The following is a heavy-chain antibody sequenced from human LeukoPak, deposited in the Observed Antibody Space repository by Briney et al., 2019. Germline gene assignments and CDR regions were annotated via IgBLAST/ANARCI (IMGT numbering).Heavy chain of an antibody. V-gene: IGHV4-30-4*08. D-gene: IGHD2-21*01. CDR2: IYYSGST. CDR3: ASSRIRAFDI. J-gene: IGHJ3*02. CDR1: GGSLSSGDYY. Sequence: SETLSLTCTVSGGSLSSGDYYWSWIRQPPGKGLEWIGYIYYSGSTYYNPSLKSRVTISVDTSKNQFSLKLSSVTAADTAVYYCASSRIRAFDIWGQGTMVTVSS.